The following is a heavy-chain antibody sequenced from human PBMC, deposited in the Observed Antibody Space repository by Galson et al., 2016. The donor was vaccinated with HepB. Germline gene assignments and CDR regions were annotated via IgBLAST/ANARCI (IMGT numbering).Heavy chain of an antibody. CDR3: VSDGDHWNFDH. CDR2: IKGDGSHT. V-gene: IGHV3-74*01. CDR1: GFTFSRYW. J-gene: IGHJ4*02. D-gene: IGHD1-1*01. Sequence: SLRLSCAASGFTFSRYWIHWVRQAPGMGLEWVSRIKGDGSHTIYVDSVKGRFTNSRDNAKNTLYLQVNNLRGEDTAVYYCVSDGDHWNFDHWGQGTLVTVTS.